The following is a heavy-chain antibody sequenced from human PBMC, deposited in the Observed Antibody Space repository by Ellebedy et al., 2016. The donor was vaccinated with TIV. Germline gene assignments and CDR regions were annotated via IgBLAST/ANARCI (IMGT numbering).Heavy chain of an antibody. Sequence: GESLKISCAASGFTVSSYFMTWVRQTPGKGLEWVSIIYKDGGTNYTDSVNGRFTITRDDSKNTLYLQMNSLRAEDTGVYYYARDPGGGGDYGDNWFDPWGQGTLVTVSS. CDR1: GFTVSSYF. J-gene: IGHJ5*02. V-gene: IGHV3-66*01. D-gene: IGHD4-17*01. CDR2: IYKDGGT. CDR3: ARDPGGGGDYGDNWFDP.